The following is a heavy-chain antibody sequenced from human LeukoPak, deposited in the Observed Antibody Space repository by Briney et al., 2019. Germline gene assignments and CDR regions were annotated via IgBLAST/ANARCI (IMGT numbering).Heavy chain of an antibody. D-gene: IGHD5-12*01. CDR2: IIPILGIA. CDR1: GGTFSSYA. CDR3: ARGWLQFGPPDY. V-gene: IGHV1-69*04. J-gene: IGHJ4*02. Sequence: ASVKVSCKASGGTFSSYAISWVRQAPGQGLEWMGRIIPILGIANYAQKFQGRVTITADKSTSTAYMELSSRRSEDTAVYYCARGWLQFGPPDYWGQGTLVTVSS.